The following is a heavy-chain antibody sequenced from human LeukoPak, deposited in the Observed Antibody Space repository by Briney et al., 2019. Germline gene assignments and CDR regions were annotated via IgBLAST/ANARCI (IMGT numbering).Heavy chain of an antibody. CDR1: GYTFTGYY. CDR3: ARVGPRGDYSNYLNPSNYYYYYMDV. Sequence: GASVKVSCXASGYTFTGYYMHWVRLAPGQGLEWMGGIIPIFSTANYAQKFQGRVTITADESTSTAYMELSSLRSEDTAVYYCARVGPRGDYSNYLNPSNYYYYYMDVWGKGTTVTVSS. V-gene: IGHV1-69*13. D-gene: IGHD4-11*01. J-gene: IGHJ6*03. CDR2: IIPIFSTA.